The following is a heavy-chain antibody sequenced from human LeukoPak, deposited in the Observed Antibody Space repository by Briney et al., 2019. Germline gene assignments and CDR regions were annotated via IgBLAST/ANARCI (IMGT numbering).Heavy chain of an antibody. V-gene: IGHV4-59*08. CDR3: ARHYDTSGYYPFDY. CDR1: GGSISSYY. CDR2: IYYSAST. Sequence: SETLSLTCTVSGGSISSYYWSWIRQPPGKGLEWIGYIYYSASTKYNPSLKSRVSISVDTSKNQFSLKLSSVTAADTAVYYCARHYDTSGYYPFDYWGQGTLVTVSS. J-gene: IGHJ4*02. D-gene: IGHD3-22*01.